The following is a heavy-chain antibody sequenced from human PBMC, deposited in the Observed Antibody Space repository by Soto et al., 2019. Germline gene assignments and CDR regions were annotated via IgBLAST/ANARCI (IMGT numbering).Heavy chain of an antibody. V-gene: IGHV1-69*02. CDR2: VNPIVGMS. J-gene: IGHJ4*02. CDR1: GGTFNSYT. D-gene: IGHD3-10*01. CDR3: ATSYGSGSTPFDS. Sequence: QVQLVQSGAEVKKPGSSVKVSCTASGGTFNSYTLNWVRQAPGQRLEWVGRVNPIVGMSSSASKFQGRVPMTADKSTSNAYMDLTVLKSEDTAVYYCATSYGSGSTPFDSWGQGTLVTVS.